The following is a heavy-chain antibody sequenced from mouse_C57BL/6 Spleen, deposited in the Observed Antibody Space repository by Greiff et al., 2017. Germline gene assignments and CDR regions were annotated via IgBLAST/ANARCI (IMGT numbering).Heavy chain of an antibody. V-gene: IGHV5-4*01. CDR2: ISDGGSYT. Sequence: EVQVVESGGGLVKPGGSLKLSCAASGFTFSSYAMSWVRQTPEKRLEWVATISDGGSYTYYPDNVKGRFTISRDNAKNNLYLQMSHLKSEDTAMYYCARDGLYYYLGAMDYWGQGTSVTVSA. D-gene: IGHD2-4*01. CDR1: GFTFSSYA. J-gene: IGHJ4*01. CDR3: ARDGLYYYLGAMDY.